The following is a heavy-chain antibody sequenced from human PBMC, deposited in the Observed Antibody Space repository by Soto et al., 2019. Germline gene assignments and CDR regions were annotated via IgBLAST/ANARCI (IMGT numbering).Heavy chain of an antibody. CDR1: GSFSGYH. D-gene: IGHD2-2*01. V-gene: IGHV4-34*01. CDR3: AAGPSYCSNIACYVDAFHI. J-gene: IGHJ3*02. CDR2: INHRGST. Sequence: QVQLQQWGAGLLKPSETLSLTCGGGSFSGYHWSWIRQPPGKGLEWIGEINHRGSTNYHPSLKSRVTXSVXXXXXXXXXXXXXXXXXXXXXXXCAAGPSYCSNIACYVDAFHIWGQGTMVTVSS.